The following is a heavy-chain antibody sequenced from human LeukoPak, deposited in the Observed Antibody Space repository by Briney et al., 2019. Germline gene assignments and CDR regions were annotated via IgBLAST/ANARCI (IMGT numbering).Heavy chain of an antibody. D-gene: IGHD3-3*01. Sequence: PSQTLSLTCTVSGGSISSGSYSWSWIRQPAGKGLEWIGRIYTSGSTNYNPSLKSRVTISVDTSKNQFSLKLSSVTAADTAVYYCARYTIFGVVIRTAYFDYWGQGTLVTVSS. CDR3: ARYTIFGVVIRTAYFDY. V-gene: IGHV4-61*02. CDR2: IYTSGST. CDR1: GGSISSGSYS. J-gene: IGHJ4*02.